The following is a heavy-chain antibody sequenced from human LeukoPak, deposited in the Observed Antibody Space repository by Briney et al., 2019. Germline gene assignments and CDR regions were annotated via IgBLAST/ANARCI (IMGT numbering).Heavy chain of an antibody. J-gene: IGHJ4*02. V-gene: IGHV1-2*06. CDR2: INPNSGGT. CDR3: ARAFKGDGSGWYNFDY. CDR1: GYTFTGYY. Sequence: ASVKVSCKASGYTFTGYYMHWVRQAPGQGLEWMGRINPNSGGTNYAQKFQGRVTMTRDTSISTAYMELSRLRSDDTAVYYCARAFKGDGSGWYNFDYWGQGTLVTVSS. D-gene: IGHD6-19*01.